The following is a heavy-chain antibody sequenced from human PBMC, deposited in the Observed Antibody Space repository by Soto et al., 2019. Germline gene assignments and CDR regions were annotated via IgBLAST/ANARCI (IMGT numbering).Heavy chain of an antibody. J-gene: IGHJ6*02. CDR2: IHHSGTF. CDR3: VRSVPAATWAYNGMDV. Sequence: QVRLKESGPGLVKPSGTLSLTCAVSGGSVESSSCWSWVRQAPGKGLEWIGEIHHSGTFNYNPSLASRVSVSVDKSTNQFSLNLNSVTAADTAVYYCVRSVPAATWAYNGMDVWGQGTTVTVSS. CDR1: GGSVESSSC. D-gene: IGHD2-15*01. V-gene: IGHV4-4*02.